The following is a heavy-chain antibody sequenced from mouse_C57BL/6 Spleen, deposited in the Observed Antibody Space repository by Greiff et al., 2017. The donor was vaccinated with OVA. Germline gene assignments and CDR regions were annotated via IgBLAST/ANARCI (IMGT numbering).Heavy chain of an antibody. CDR3: ARPYDYDVWFAY. CDR1: GFTFSDYG. V-gene: IGHV5-17*01. J-gene: IGHJ3*01. D-gene: IGHD2-4*01. Sequence: EVQLVESGGGLVKPGGSLKLSCAASGFTFSDYGMHWVRQAPEKGLEWVAYISSGSSTIYYADTVKGRFTISRANAKNTLFLQMTSLRSEDTAMYYCARPYDYDVWFAYWGQGTLVTVSA. CDR2: ISSGSSTI.